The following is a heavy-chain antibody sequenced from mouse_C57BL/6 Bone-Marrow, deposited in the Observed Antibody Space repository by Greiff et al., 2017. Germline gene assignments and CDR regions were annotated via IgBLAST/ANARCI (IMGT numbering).Heavy chain of an antibody. V-gene: IGHV1-19*01. Sequence: EVQLQQSGPVLVKPGASVKMSCKASGYTFTDSYMNWVKQSHGKSLEWIGVINPYNGGTSYNQKFKGKATLTVDKSSSTAYMELNSLTSEDSAVYYCANPFYGNYWYFDVWGTGTTVTVSS. CDR3: ANPFYGNYWYFDV. J-gene: IGHJ1*03. CDR1: GYTFTDSY. D-gene: IGHD2-1*01. CDR2: INPYNGGT.